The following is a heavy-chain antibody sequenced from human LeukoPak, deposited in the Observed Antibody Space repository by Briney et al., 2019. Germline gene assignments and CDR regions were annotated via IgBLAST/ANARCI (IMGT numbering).Heavy chain of an antibody. Sequence: ASVKVSCKASGYTFTSYGISWVRQAPGQGLEWMRGISAYNGNTNYAQKLQGRVTMTTDTSTSTAYMELRSLRSDDTAVYYCARVYSSSRLYYFDYWGQGTLVTVSS. D-gene: IGHD6-13*01. V-gene: IGHV1-18*01. CDR2: ISAYNGNT. CDR3: ARVYSSSRLYYFDY. CDR1: GYTFTSYG. J-gene: IGHJ4*02.